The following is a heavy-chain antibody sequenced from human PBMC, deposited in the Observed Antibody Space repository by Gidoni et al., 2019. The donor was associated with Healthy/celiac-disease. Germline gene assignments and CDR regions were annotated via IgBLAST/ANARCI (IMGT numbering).Heavy chain of an antibody. J-gene: IGHJ6*03. V-gene: IGHV3-21*01. D-gene: IGHD6-13*01. CDR3: ARGPAYSSSPSYYYYYYMDV. CDR1: GFTFSSYS. CDR2: ISSSSSYI. Sequence: EVQLVESGGGLVKPGGSLRLSCAASGFTFSSYSMHWVRQAPGKGLEWVSSISSSSSYIYYADSVKGRFTISRDNAKNSLYLQMNSLRAEDTAVYYCARGPAYSSSPSYYYYYYMDVWGKGTTVTVSS.